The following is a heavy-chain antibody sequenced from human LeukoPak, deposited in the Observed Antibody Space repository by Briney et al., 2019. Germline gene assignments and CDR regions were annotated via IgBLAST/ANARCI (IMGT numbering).Heavy chain of an antibody. V-gene: IGHV3-53*01. Sequence: GGSLRLSCAASGFTVSSNYMSWVRQAPGKGLEWVSIIYSGGSTYYADSVKGRFTISRDNSKNTLYLQMNSLRAEDTAVYYCARDKSSPHAFDIWSQGTMVTVSS. CDR3: ARDKSSPHAFDI. CDR2: IYSGGST. J-gene: IGHJ3*02. CDR1: GFTVSSNY.